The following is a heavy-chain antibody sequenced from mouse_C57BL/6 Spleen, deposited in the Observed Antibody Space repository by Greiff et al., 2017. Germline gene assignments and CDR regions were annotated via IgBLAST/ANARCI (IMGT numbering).Heavy chain of an antibody. V-gene: IGHV1-81*01. CDR1: GYTFTSYG. Sequence: QVQLQQSGAELARPGASVKLSCKASGYTFTSYGISWVKQRTGQGLEWIGEIYPRSGNTYYNEKFKGKATLTADKSSSTAYMELRSLTSEDSAVYFCAREDYSKRYFDVWGTGTTVTVSS. J-gene: IGHJ1*03. CDR2: IYPRSGNT. D-gene: IGHD2-5*01. CDR3: AREDYSKRYFDV.